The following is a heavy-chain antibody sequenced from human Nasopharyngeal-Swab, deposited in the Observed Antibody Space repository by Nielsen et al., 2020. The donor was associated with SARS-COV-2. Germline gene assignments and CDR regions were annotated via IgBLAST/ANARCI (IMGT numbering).Heavy chain of an antibody. Sequence: SLRLSCAASGFTFSSYTMNWVRQAPGKGLEWVSGISWNSGSIGYADSVKGRFTISRDNAKNSLYLQMNSLRAEDTALYYCAKGSDYDRPNDYWGQGTLVTVPS. CDR3: AKGSDYDRPNDY. J-gene: IGHJ4*02. CDR1: GFTFSSYT. D-gene: IGHD3-22*01. V-gene: IGHV3-9*01. CDR2: ISWNSGSI.